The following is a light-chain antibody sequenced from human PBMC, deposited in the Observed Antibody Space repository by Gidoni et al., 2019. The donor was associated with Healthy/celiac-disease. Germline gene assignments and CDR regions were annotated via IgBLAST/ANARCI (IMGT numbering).Light chain of an antibody. CDR2: GAS. CDR3: QQYNNWPPGWT. CDR1: QSVSSN. V-gene: IGKV3-15*01. J-gene: IGKJ1*01. Sequence: EIVMTQSPATLSVSPGERATLSCRASQSVSSNLAWYQQKPGQAPRRLIYGASTRATGIPARFSGSGSGTEFTLTISSLQSEDFVVYYCQQYNNWPPGWTFGQGTKVEIK.